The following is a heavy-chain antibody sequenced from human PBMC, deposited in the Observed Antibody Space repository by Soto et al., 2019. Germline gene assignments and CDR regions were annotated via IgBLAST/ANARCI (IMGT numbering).Heavy chain of an antibody. CDR1: GGTFSSYA. CDR3: ARSVAGHGDYGPPHLYYFDY. V-gene: IGHV1-69*13. J-gene: IGHJ4*02. Sequence: SVKVSCKASGGTFSSYAISWVRQAPGQGLEWMGGIIPIFGTANYAQKFQGRVTITADESTSTAYMELSSLRSEDTAVYYCARSVAGHGDYGPPHLYYFDYWGQGTLVTVSS. D-gene: IGHD4-17*01. CDR2: IIPIFGTA.